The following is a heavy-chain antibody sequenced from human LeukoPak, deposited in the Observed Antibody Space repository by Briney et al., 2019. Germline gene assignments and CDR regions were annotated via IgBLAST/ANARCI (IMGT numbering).Heavy chain of an antibody. CDR3: ARGRGYYGRHGMGV. CDR2: IYYSGRT. J-gene: IGHJ6*02. Sequence: SETLSLTCTVSGGSTISGNYYWTWIRQRPGKGLEWIGHIYYSGRTYNNPSLESRITISVGTSKNQFSLKLNSVTAADTAVYYCARGRGYYGRHGMGVWGQGTTVTVSS. D-gene: IGHD3-10*01. CDR1: GGSTISGNYY. V-gene: IGHV4-31*03.